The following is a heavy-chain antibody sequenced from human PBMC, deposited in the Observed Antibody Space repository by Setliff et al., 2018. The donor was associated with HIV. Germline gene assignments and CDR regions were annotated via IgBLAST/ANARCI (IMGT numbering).Heavy chain of an antibody. CDR2: INQDGSEK. CDR1: GLKLSFSFAW. D-gene: IGHD3-16*01. J-gene: IGHJ5*01. Sequence: AGGSLRLSCTASGLKLSFSFAWLSWVRQVPGKGLEWVANINQDGSEKNYVDSVEGRFTISRDNAKNSLYLQMDSLRAEDTAVYYCARGGANPSWFDSWGQGTLVTVSS. V-gene: IGHV3-7*01. CDR3: ARGGANPSWFDS.